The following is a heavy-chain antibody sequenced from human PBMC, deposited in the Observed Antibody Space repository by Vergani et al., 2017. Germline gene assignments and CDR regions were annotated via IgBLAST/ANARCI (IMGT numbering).Heavy chain of an antibody. J-gene: IGHJ6*01. CDR3: ARGLRRIAARPPKKTYCYCMDV. CDR2: MNPNSGNT. CDR1: GYTFTSYD. Sequence: QVQLVQSGAEVKKPGASVKVSCKASGYTFTSYDINWVRQATGQGLEWMGWMNPNSGNTGYAQKFQGRVTMTKNTSISTAYMELSSLRSEATAVSYYARGLRRIAARPPKKTYCYCMDVGGQGTTVTVS. V-gene: IGHV1-8*01. D-gene: IGHD6-6*01.